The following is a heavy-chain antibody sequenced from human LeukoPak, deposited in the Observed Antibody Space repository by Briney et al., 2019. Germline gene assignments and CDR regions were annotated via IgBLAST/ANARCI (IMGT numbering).Heavy chain of an antibody. D-gene: IGHD6-19*01. J-gene: IGHJ4*02. CDR3: ARVPYSSGWDEMGGYFDY. V-gene: IGHV4-34*01. Sequence: SETLSLTCAVYGGSFSGYYWSWIRQPPGKGLEWIGEINHSGSTNYNPSLKSRVTISVDTSKNQFSLKLSSVTAADTAVYYCARVPYSSGWDEMGGYFDYWGQGTLVTVSS. CDR2: INHSGST. CDR1: GGSFSGYY.